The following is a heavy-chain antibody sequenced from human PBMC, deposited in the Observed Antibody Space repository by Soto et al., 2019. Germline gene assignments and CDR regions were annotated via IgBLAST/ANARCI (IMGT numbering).Heavy chain of an antibody. D-gene: IGHD2-21*02. CDR1: GGXISSYY. V-gene: IGHV4-59*01. CDR2: IYYSRST. CDR3: ARARVCGGDCYSAVDY. J-gene: IGHJ4*02. Sequence: SETLSLTCTVSGGXISSYYWSWIRQPPGKGQERIGYIYYSRSTNYNPSHKSRDTISVDTSKNQFSLKLSSVTAADTAVYYCARARVCGGDCYSAVDYWGQGTLVTVSS.